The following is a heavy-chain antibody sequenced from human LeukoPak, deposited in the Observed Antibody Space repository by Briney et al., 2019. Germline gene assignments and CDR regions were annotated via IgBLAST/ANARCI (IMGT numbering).Heavy chain of an antibody. CDR3: ARLGGSYYTY. CDR1: GFTFSSYG. V-gene: IGHV3-7*01. D-gene: IGHD1-26*01. CDR2: IKQDGGEE. J-gene: IGHJ4*02. Sequence: PGRSLRLSCAASGFTFSSYGMHWVRQAPGKGLEWVANIKQDGGEEYYVDSVKGRFTISRDNAKNSLFLQMNSLRVEDTAVYYCARLGGSYYTYWGQGTLVTVSS.